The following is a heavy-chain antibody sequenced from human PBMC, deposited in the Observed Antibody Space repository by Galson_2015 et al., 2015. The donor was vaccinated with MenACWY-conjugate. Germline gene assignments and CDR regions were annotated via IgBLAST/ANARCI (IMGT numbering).Heavy chain of an antibody. J-gene: IGHJ4*02. Sequence: SLRLSCAASGFTFSRYWMHWVRRAPGKGLEWVSRTNTDASTTTHADSVKGRFTISRDNAKSMLYLQMNSLRAEDTAVYYCARPSMVRGVTYSGYYFDLWGQGTRVTVSS. CDR1: GFTFSRYW. CDR3: ARPSMVRGVTYSGYYFDL. V-gene: IGHV3-74*01. D-gene: IGHD3-10*01. CDR2: TNTDASTT.